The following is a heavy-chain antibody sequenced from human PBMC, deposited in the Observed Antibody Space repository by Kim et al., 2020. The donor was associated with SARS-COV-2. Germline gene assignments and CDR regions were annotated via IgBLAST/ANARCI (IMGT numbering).Heavy chain of an antibody. Sequence: SVKVSCKASGGTFRTYAISWVRQAPGQGLEWLGGRIPIFGTANYAQKFQGRVTVIADESTNTAFMELSSLRSEDTAIYYCARGDFVVVPAGIPGHYYHY. V-gene: IGHV1-69*13. CDR1: GGTFRTYA. J-gene: IGHJ6*01. CDR3: ARGDFVVVPAGIPGHYYHY. CDR2: RIPIFGTA. D-gene: IGHD2-2*02.